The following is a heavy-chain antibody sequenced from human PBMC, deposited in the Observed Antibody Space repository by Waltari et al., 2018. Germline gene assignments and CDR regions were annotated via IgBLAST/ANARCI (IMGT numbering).Heavy chain of an antibody. V-gene: IGHV3-23*01. D-gene: IGHD1-1*01. Sequence: EVQLLESGGGLVQPGGSLRLSCVASGFTFSSNGMSWVRQAPGKGLEWGSGIRDGGGRTYYAESVKGRFTISRDDSKNTLYLQMNSLRAEDTAKYYCAKGTTSPDFWGQGTLVTVSS. CDR1: GFTFSSNG. CDR3: AKGTTSPDF. J-gene: IGHJ4*02. CDR2: IRDGGGRT.